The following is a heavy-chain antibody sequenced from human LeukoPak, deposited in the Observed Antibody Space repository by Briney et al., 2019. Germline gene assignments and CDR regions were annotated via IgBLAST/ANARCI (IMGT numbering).Heavy chain of an antibody. J-gene: IGHJ4*02. D-gene: IGHD3-16*01. Sequence: GGSLRLSCAASGFTFRNYMMHWVRQAPGKGLDWVAVILEDGSIQQYADSVKGRFSISRDISKNRLFLQMNSLRVEDTAVYYCVKDNPVCHSWGQGTLVTVSS. V-gene: IGHV3-30*04. CDR1: GFTFRNYM. CDR3: VKDNPVCHS. CDR2: ILEDGSIQ.